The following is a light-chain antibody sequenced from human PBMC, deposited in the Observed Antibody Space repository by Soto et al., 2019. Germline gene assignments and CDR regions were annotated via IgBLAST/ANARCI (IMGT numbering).Light chain of an antibody. J-gene: IGKJ2*01. V-gene: IGKV3-15*01. Sequence: EIVLTQSPATLSLSPGERATLSCRASQSGSSNLAWYQQKPGQAPRLLMYGAFIRAPGFPVRFRGTGSGSEFTLTISSLQSEDGALYYCQQYDKWPYTFGQGTNLEIK. CDR3: QQYDKWPYT. CDR2: GAF. CDR1: QSGSSN.